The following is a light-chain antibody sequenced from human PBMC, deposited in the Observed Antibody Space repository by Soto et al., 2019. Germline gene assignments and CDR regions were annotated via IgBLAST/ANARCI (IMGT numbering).Light chain of an antibody. Sequence: DIQVTQSPSSLSASVGDRVTITCRASQSISQYVNWYQQGPGRAPKFLIYGASSLQSGVPLRFSGSGSGTDFTLTISSLQPEDFATYYCQQTYSTPRTFGPGTKVDIK. V-gene: IGKV1-39*01. CDR1: QSISQY. CDR3: QQTYSTPRT. CDR2: GAS. J-gene: IGKJ2*01.